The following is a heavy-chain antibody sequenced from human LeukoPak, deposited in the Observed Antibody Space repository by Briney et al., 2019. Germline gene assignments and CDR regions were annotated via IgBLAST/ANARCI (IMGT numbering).Heavy chain of an antibody. CDR2: ISGNAGST. CDR1: GFTLSSYA. J-gene: IGHJ6*02. Sequence: GGSLRLSCAASGFTLSSYAMSWVRQAPGKGLEWVSLISGNAGSTYYADSVKGRFTISRDNSKNTLYLQMNSLRAEDTAVYYCAKGIYSGYPRGMDVWGQGTTVTVSS. D-gene: IGHD5-12*01. CDR3: AKGIYSGYPRGMDV. V-gene: IGHV3-23*01.